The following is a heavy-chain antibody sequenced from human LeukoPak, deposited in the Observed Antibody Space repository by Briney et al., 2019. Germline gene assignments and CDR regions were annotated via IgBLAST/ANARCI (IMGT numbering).Heavy chain of an antibody. CDR1: GYTFTGYY. J-gene: IGHJ4*02. D-gene: IGHD6-19*01. Sequence: VASVKVSCKASGYTFTGYYMHWVRQAPGQGLEWMGWINPNSGGTNYAQKFQGRVTMTRDTSISTAYMELSRLRSDDTAVYYCLPAGYSSGWRRTDFDYWGQGTLVTVSS. CDR2: INPNSGGT. CDR3: LPAGYSSGWRRTDFDY. V-gene: IGHV1-2*02.